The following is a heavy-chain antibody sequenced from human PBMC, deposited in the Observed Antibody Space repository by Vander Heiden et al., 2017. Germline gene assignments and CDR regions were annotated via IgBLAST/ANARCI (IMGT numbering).Heavy chain of an antibody. J-gene: IGHJ4*02. CDR3: ARQLPFDY. D-gene: IGHD6-13*01. CDR2: RSYDGSNK. V-gene: IGHV3-30*04. Sequence: QVQLVESGGGVVQPGRSLRLSCAASGFTFSSYAMHWVRQAPGKGLEWVAVRSYDGSNKYYAESVKGRFTISRDNSKNTLYLQMNSLRAEDTAVYYCARQLPFDYWGQGTLVTVAS. CDR1: GFTFSSYA.